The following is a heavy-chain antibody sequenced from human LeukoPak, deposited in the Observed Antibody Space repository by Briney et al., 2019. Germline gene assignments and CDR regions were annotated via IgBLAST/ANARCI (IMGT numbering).Heavy chain of an antibody. V-gene: IGHV1-69*13. J-gene: IGHJ4*02. CDR2: IIPIFGTT. Sequence: ASVKVSCKASGGTFRSYGINWVRQAPGQGLEWMGGIIPIFGTTNYAQRLQGRVTITADESTKTAYMELSSLRSEDTAVYYCARDRAEYGGNSLGYWGQGTLVTVSS. D-gene: IGHD4-23*01. CDR3: ARDRAEYGGNSLGY. CDR1: GGTFRSYG.